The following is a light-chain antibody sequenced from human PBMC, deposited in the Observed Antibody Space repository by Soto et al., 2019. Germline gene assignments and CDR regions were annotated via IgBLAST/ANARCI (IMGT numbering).Light chain of an antibody. Sequence: EMVLTQSPGTLSLSPGERATLSCRASQSVSSSYLAWYQQKPGQAPRLLIYGASNRATGIPARFSGSGSGTDFTLTISSLEPEDFAVYYCQQRSNWPLTFGQGTRLEIK. V-gene: IGKV3-11*01. J-gene: IGKJ5*01. CDR1: QSVSSSY. CDR3: QQRSNWPLT. CDR2: GAS.